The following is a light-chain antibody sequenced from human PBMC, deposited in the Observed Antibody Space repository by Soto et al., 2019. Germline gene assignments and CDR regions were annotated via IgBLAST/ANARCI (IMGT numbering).Light chain of an antibody. CDR2: GAY. V-gene: IGKV3-20*01. Sequence: ESGLMQSPGTLSLAPAERATLSCRASEIISSSYLAWYQQRPGQAPRLLMYGAYYRAAGIPDRFSGSGSGADYTLTISTLEPEDFAVYYCQQYGNSLWTFGQGTKVDIK. CDR1: EIISSSY. CDR3: QQYGNSLWT. J-gene: IGKJ1*01.